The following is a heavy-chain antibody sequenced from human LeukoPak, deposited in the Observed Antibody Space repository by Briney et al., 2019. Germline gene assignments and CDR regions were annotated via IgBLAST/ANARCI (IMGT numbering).Heavy chain of an antibody. V-gene: IGHV1-2*02. CDR3: ARGYYYDSSGYYH. J-gene: IGHJ4*02. CDR2: INPNSGGT. D-gene: IGHD3-22*01. Sequence: ASVTVSCKASGYTFTGYYMHWVRPAPGQGLEWMGWINPNSGGTNYAQKFQGRVTMTRDTSISTAYMGLSRLGSDDTAVYYCARGYYYDSSGYYHWGQGTLVTVSS. CDR1: GYTFTGYY.